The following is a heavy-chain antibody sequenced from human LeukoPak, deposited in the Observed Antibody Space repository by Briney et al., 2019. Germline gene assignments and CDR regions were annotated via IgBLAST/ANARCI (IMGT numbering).Heavy chain of an antibody. V-gene: IGHV4-59*01. CDR3: ATWEVLSPYFDY. D-gene: IGHD1-26*01. CDR2: IYYSGST. CDR1: GGSISSYY. J-gene: IGHJ4*02. Sequence: SETLSLTCTVSGGSISSYYWSWIRQPPGKGLEWIGYIYYSGSTNYNPSLKSRVTISVDTSKNQFSLKLSSVTAADTAVYYCATWEVLSPYFDYWGQGTLVTVSS.